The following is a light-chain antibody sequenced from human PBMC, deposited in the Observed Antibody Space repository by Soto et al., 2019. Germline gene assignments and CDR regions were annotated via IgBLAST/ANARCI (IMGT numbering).Light chain of an antibody. CDR3: AARLRSLSRTWV. CDR1: NSNIEDTY. Sequence: QSALTQPPSASGTPGQRVTISCSGSNSNIEDTYVYWYQQLPGTAPKLLIYKNNQRPSGVPDRFSGSRSGTSASLVISGLRSADEADYYCAARLRSLSRTWVFGGGTKVTVL. CDR2: KNN. J-gene: IGLJ3*02. V-gene: IGLV1-47*01.